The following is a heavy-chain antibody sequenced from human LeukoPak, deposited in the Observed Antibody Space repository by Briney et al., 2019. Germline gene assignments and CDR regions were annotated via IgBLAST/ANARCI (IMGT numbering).Heavy chain of an antibody. Sequence: AGGSLRLSCAAPGFTFSSYAMHWVRQAPGKGLEWVAVISYDGSNKYYADSVKGRFTISRDNSKNTLYLQMNSLRAEDTAVYYCADKMSHWGQGTLVTVSS. CDR3: ADKMSH. D-gene: IGHD5-24*01. CDR2: ISYDGSNK. J-gene: IGHJ4*02. CDR1: GFTFSSYA. V-gene: IGHV3-30-3*01.